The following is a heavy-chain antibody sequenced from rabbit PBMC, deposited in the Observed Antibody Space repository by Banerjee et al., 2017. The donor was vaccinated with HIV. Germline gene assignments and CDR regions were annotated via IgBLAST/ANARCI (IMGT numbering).Heavy chain of an antibody. CDR1: GFSFSSNYD. D-gene: IGHD4-1*01. Sequence: QSLEESGGDLVKPGASLSLTCTASGFSFSSNYDMCWVRQAPGKGLELIACMDTGNTVYANWAKGRFTISKTSSTTMTLQMTSLTAADTATYFCARDLAGVIGWNFGLWGPGTLVTVS. CDR2: MDTGNT. V-gene: IGHV1S40*01. J-gene: IGHJ4*01. CDR3: ARDLAGVIGWNFGL.